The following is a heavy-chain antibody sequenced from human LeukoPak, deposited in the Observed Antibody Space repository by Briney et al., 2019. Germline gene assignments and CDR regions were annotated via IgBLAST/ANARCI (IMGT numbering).Heavy chain of an antibody. CDR1: GGSISSGGYY. CDR3: AREDCSGGSCYSD. CDR2: IYYSGST. V-gene: IGHV4-31*03. J-gene: IGHJ4*02. D-gene: IGHD2-15*01. Sequence: MPSETLSLTCTVSGGSISSGGYYWGWIRQHPGKGLGWIGYIYYSGSTYYNPSLKSRVTISVDTSKNQFSLKLSSVTAADTAVYYCAREDCSGGSCYSDWGQGTLVTVSS.